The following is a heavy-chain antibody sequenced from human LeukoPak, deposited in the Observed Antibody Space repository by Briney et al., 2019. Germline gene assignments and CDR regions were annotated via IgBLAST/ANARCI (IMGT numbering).Heavy chain of an antibody. CDR1: GFTFSSYA. CDR2: ISGSGGST. J-gene: IGHJ4*02. V-gene: IGHV3-23*01. CDR3: ATSPGIAVAGTALDY. D-gene: IGHD6-19*01. Sequence: GGSLRLSCAASGFTFSSYAMSWVRQAPGKGLERVSAISGSGGSTYYADSVKGRFTISRDNSKNTLYLQMNSLRAEDTAVYYCATSPGIAVAGTALDYWGQGTLVTVSS.